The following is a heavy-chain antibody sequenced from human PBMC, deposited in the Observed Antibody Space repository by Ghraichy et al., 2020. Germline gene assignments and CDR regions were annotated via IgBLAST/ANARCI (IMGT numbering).Heavy chain of an antibody. V-gene: IGHV5-51*01. J-gene: IGHJ3*02. D-gene: IGHD4-17*01. Sequence: GESLNISCKGSGYSFTSYWIGWVRQMPGKGLEWMGIIYPGDSDTRYSPSFQGQVTISADKSISTAYLQWSSLKASDTAMYYCASRRRPYGDYPRWDAFDIWGQGTMVTVSS. CDR3: ASRRRPYGDYPRWDAFDI. CDR1: GYSFTSYW. CDR2: IYPGDSDT.